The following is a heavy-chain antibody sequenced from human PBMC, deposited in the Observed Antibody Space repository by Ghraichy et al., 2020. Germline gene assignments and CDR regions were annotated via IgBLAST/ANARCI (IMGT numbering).Heavy chain of an antibody. CDR3: AKAYSFGWYSLAPDAFYI. D-gene: IGHD6-19*01. J-gene: IGHJ3*02. CDR2: VSGSGVST. Sequence: GGSLRLSCAASGFFFSRYAMSWVRRAPGKGLEWVSSVSGSGVSTNYAASVKGRFTISRDNSKNTLYVQMNSLRAEDTAVYYCAKAYSFGWYSLAPDAFYIWGQGTMVTVSS. V-gene: IGHV3-23*01. CDR1: GFFFSRYA.